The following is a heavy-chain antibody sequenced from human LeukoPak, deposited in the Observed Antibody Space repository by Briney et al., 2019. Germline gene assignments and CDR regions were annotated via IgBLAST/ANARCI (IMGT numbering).Heavy chain of an antibody. J-gene: IGHJ6*02. D-gene: IGHD2-2*01. V-gene: IGHV3-30*02. CDR2: IRYDGSNK. Sequence: GGPLRLPCAPSGFPFRSYGMHGPPGAPGKGREGGTFIRYDGSNKYYADSVKGRFTISRDNSKNTLYLQMNSLRAEDTAVYYCAREVPAAKLDYYYGMDVWGQRTTVTVSS. CDR3: AREVPAAKLDYYYGMDV. CDR1: GFPFRSYG.